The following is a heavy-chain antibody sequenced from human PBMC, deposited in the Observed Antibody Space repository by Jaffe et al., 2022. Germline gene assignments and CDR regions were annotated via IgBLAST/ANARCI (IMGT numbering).Heavy chain of an antibody. CDR1: GFSLKTDEVA. V-gene: IGHV2-5*01. J-gene: IGHJ4*02. CDR3: AHEDRYGGLMSGPYFDY. CDR2: IYWNSNA. Sequence: QITLKESGPTLVRPTQTLTLTCTFSGFSLKTDEVAVGWIRQSPGKALECLALIYWNSNAEYSPSLRNRLTITKDTSKNQVILTMTNMDAVDTGTYYCAHEDRYGGLMSGPYFDYWGQGTLVTVSS. D-gene: IGHD5-18*01.